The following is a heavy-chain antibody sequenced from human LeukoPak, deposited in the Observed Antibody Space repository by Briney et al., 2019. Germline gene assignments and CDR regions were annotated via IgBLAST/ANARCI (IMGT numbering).Heavy chain of an antibody. D-gene: IGHD1-26*01. CDR2: IYHTGST. Sequence: SETLSLTCSVSGYSISSGYYWGWIRQPPGKGLEWIGTIYHTGSTYYSPSLKSRVTISVDTSKNQFSLKLSSVTAADTAVYFCARDKFGGSYGYWXQGTLXTVSX. CDR3: ARDKFGGSYGY. CDR1: GYSISSGYY. V-gene: IGHV4-38-2*02. J-gene: IGHJ4*02.